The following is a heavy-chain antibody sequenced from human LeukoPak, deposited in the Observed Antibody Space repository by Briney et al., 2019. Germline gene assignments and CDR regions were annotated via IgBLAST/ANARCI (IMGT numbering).Heavy chain of an antibody. CDR2: INPNSGGT. CDR1: GYTFTGYY. D-gene: IGHD3-3*01. CDR3: ARGDHVRIYAECAFDI. V-gene: IGHV1-2*02. Sequence: GASVKVSCKASGYTFTGYYMHWVRQAPGQGLEWMGWINPNSGGTNYAQKFQGRVTMTRDTSTSTVYMELSSLTSEDTAVYYCARGDHVRIYAECAFDIWGQGTMVTVSS. J-gene: IGHJ3*02.